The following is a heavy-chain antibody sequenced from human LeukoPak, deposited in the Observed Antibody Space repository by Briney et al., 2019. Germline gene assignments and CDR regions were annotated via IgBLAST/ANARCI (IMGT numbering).Heavy chain of an antibody. CDR1: GGSFSDHY. Sequence: PSETLSLTCAVYGGSFSDHYWSWIRQPPGKGLEWIGEINHRGSTNYNSSLKSRVTISVDTSKNQFSLKLSFVTAADTAVYYCARGSISMIVADAFDIWGQGTMVTVSS. J-gene: IGHJ3*02. CDR3: ARGSISMIVADAFDI. CDR2: INHRGST. D-gene: IGHD3-22*01. V-gene: IGHV4-34*01.